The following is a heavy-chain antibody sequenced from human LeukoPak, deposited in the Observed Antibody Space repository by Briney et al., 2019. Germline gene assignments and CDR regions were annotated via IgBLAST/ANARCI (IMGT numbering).Heavy chain of an antibody. V-gene: IGHV1-69*06. Sequence: GASVKVSCKASGGTFSSYTISWVRQAPGQGLEWMGGIIPIFGTANYAQKFQGRVTITADKSTSTAYMELSSLRSEDTAVYYCARDREDYFDYWGQGTLVTVSS. CDR2: IIPIFGTA. CDR3: ARDREDYFDY. CDR1: GGTFSSYT. J-gene: IGHJ4*02. D-gene: IGHD1-26*01.